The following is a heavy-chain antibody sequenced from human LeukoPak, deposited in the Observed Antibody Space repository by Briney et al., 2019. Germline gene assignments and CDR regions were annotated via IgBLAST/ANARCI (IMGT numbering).Heavy chain of an antibody. J-gene: IGHJ5*02. CDR1: GGSFSGYY. V-gene: IGHV4-34*01. CDR2: INHSGST. D-gene: IGHD3-10*01. CDR3: ARHGGSGSYYNWFDP. Sequence: SETLSLTCAVYGGSFSGYYWSWIRQPPGKGLEWIGEINHSGSTNYNPSLKSRVTISVDTSKNQFSLKLTSVTAADTAVYYCARHGGSGSYYNWFDPWGQGTLVTVSS.